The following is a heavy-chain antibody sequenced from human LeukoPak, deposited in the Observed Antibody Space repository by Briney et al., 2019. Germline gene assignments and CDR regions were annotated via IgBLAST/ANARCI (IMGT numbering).Heavy chain of an antibody. CDR1: GFTFSSYW. D-gene: IGHD3-16*01. Sequence: GGSLRLSCAASGFTFSSYWMHWARQAPGKGLVGVSRINSDGRSTNYADSVKGRFTISRDNAKNTLYLQMNSLRAEDTAVYYCARVRWGGLYYFDYWGQGTRVTVSS. CDR3: ARVRWGGLYYFDY. V-gene: IGHV3-74*01. J-gene: IGHJ4*02. CDR2: INSDGRST.